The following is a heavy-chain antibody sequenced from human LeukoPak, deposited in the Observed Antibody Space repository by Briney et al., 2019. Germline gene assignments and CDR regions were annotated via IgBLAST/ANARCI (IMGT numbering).Heavy chain of an antibody. CDR2: SNWNSGST. Sequence: GGSLRLSCAASGFTFDDYGMSWCRQAPGKGLEGGSGSNWNSGSTGYADSVKGRFSISRDNAKNSLYLQMNSLRAEDTAVYYCAREGRKSRGVDIVRKKETGSSYYMDVWGKGTTVTVSS. J-gene: IGHJ6*03. V-gene: IGHV3-20*04. CDR1: GFTFDDYG. D-gene: IGHD2-15*01. CDR3: AREGRKSRGVDIVRKKETGSSYYMDV.